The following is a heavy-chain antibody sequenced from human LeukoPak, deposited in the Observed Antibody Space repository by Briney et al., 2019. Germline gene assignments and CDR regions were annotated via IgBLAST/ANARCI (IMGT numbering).Heavy chain of an antibody. D-gene: IGHD5-18*01. V-gene: IGHV1-69*04. J-gene: IGHJ4*02. Sequence: ASVKVSCKASGYTFTSYGISWVRQAPGQGLEWMGRIIPILGIANYAQKFQGRVTITADKSTSTAYMELSSLRSEDTAVYYCARGSGYSYGFPPSDYWGQGTLVTVSS. CDR2: IIPILGIA. CDR1: GYTFTSYG. CDR3: ARGSGYSYGFPPSDY.